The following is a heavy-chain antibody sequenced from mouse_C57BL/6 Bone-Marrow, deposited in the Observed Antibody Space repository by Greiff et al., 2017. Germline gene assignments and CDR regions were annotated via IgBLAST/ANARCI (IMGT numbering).Heavy chain of an antibody. J-gene: IGHJ1*03. CDR2: IWSGGST. D-gene: IGHD1-1*01. CDR1: GFSLTSYG. V-gene: IGHV2-2*01. Sequence: QVQLQQSGPGLVQPSQSLSITCPVSGFSLTSYGVHWVRQSPGKGLEWLGVIWSGGSTDYNAAFISRLSISKDNSKSQVFFKMNSLQADDTAIYYCARNSFWYFDVWGTGTTVTVSS. CDR3: ARNSFWYFDV.